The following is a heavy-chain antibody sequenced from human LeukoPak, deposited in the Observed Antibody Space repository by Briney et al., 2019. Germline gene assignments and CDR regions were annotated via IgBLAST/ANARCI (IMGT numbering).Heavy chain of an antibody. CDR2: IIPIFGTA. J-gene: IGHJ4*02. CDR1: GGTFSSYA. CDR3: ASHSDSSRWYTFYFDY. V-gene: IGHV1-69*01. D-gene: IGHD6-13*01. Sequence: SVKVSCKASGGTFSSYAISWVRQAPGQGLEWMGGIIPIFGTANYAQKFQGRVTITADESTSTAYMELSSLRSEDTAVYYCASHSDSSRWYTFYFDYWGQGTLVTVSS.